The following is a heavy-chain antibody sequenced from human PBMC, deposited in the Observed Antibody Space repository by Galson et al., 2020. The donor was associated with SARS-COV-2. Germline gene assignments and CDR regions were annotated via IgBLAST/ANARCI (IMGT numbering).Heavy chain of an antibody. V-gene: IGHV3-15*01. J-gene: IGHJ4*02. D-gene: IGHD3-9*01. Sequence: GESLKISCAVSGFTFSNAWMSWVRQAPGKGLEWVGRIKSKTDGGTTDYAAPVKGRFTISRNDSKTTLYLQMNSLETEDTAMYYCTTGITFYDTLTGSRRGGYWGQGTLVTVSS. CDR2: IKSKTDGGTT. CDR3: TTGITFYDTLTGSRRGGY. CDR1: GFTFSNAW.